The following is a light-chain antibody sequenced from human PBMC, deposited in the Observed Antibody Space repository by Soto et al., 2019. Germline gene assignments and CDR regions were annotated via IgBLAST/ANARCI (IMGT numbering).Light chain of an antibody. J-gene: IGLJ1*01. Sequence: QSVLTQPPSVSGAPGQRVTISCTGGNSDIGAGYDVHWYQQLPGAAPELVIYANYNRPSGVPDRFSASKSGTSASLAITGLQAYDEADYYCQSYDSSLRGVFGTGTKLTVL. CDR1: NSDIGAGYD. CDR3: QSYDSSLRGV. V-gene: IGLV1-40*01. CDR2: ANY.